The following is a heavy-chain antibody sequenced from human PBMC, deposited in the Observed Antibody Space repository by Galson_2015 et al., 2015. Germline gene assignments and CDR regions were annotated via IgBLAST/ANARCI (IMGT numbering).Heavy chain of an antibody. CDR3: ARDISVMITFGGVIVPNAFDI. D-gene: IGHD3-16*02. Sequence: SVKVSCKASGYTFTSYGISWVRQAPGQGLEWMGWISAYNGNTNYAQKLQGRVTMTTDTSTSTAYMELRSLRSDDTAVYYCARDISVMITFGGVIVPNAFDIWGQGTMVTVSS. V-gene: IGHV1-18*01. CDR1: GYTFTSYG. CDR2: ISAYNGNT. J-gene: IGHJ3*02.